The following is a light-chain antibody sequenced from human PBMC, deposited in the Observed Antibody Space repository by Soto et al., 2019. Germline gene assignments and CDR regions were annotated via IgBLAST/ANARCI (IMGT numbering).Light chain of an antibody. CDR3: SSYTTSNTRPIV. CDR2: DVS. CDR1: SSDVGGYNY. V-gene: IGLV2-14*03. Sequence: QSALTQPASVSGSPGQSITISCTGTSSDVGGYNYVSWYQHHPGKAPKLMIYDVSNRPSGVSIRFSGSKSDNTASLTISGLPHEDEDDYNYSSYTTSNTRPIVFGTGTKLTVL. J-gene: IGLJ1*01.